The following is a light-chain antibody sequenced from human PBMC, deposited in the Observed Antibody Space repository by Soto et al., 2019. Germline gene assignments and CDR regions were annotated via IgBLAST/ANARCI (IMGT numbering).Light chain of an antibody. J-gene: IGLJ1*01. V-gene: IGLV1-40*01. CDR3: QSYDISLTAYV. CDR2: GNK. CDR1: SSNFGARYD. Sequence: QSVLTQPPSVSGAPGQNITIFCTGSSSNFGARYDEHWYKQLPGGAPNVLIYGNKYRPSGVPDRFSGSKSGTSASLAITGLQADDEGDYFCQSYDISLTAYVFGTGTKLTVL.